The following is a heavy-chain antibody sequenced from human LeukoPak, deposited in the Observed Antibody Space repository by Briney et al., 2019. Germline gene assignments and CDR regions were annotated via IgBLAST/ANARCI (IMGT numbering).Heavy chain of an antibody. CDR1: GLTFSSYG. Sequence: PGGSLRLSCAASGLTFSSYGMHWVRQAPGKGLEWVAFIRYDGSNKYYADSVKGRFTISRDNSKNTLYLQMNSLRAEDTAVYYCAKLPYGSGSYYNGYVDYWGQGTLVTVSS. CDR3: AKLPYGSGSYYNGYVDY. CDR2: IRYDGSNK. J-gene: IGHJ4*02. V-gene: IGHV3-30*02. D-gene: IGHD3-10*01.